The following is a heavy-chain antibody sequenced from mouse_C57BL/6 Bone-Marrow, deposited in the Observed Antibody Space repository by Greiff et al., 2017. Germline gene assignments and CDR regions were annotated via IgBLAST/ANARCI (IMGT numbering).Heavy chain of an antibody. D-gene: IGHD1-1*01. V-gene: IGHV5-15*01. Sequence: EVKLVESGGGLVQPGGSLKLSCAASGFTFSDYGMAWVRQAPRQGPEWVAFISNFAYSIYYADTVTGRFTISRENAKNTLYLEMSSLRSEDTAMYYCARQASYYGSSEGWYFDVWGTGTTVTVSS. J-gene: IGHJ1*03. CDR2: ISNFAYSI. CDR1: GFTFSDYG. CDR3: ARQASYYGSSEGWYFDV.